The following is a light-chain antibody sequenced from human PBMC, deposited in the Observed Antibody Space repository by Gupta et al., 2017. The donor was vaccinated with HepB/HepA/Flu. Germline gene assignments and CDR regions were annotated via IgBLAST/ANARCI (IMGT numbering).Light chain of an antibody. CDR2: EVS. V-gene: IGLV2-18*02. CDR3: SSYTSSSTLV. J-gene: IGLJ1*01. Sequence: VTISCTGTSSDVGSYNRVSWYQPPPGTAPKLMIYEVSNRPAGVPDRFSGSKSGNTASLTISGLQAEDEADYYCSSYTSSSTLVFGTGIKVTVL. CDR1: SSDVGSYNR.